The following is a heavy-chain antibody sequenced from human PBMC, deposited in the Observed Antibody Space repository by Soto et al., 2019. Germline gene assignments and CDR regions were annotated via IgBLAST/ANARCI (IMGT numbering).Heavy chain of an antibody. CDR2: IWYDGSNK. Sequence: QVQLVESGGGVVQPGRSLRLSCAASGFTFSSYGMHWVRQAPSKGLEWVAVIWYDGSNKYYADSVKGRFTISRDNSKNTLYLQMNSLRAEDTAVYYCARGGDGYNYWGQGTLVTVSS. CDR3: ARGGDGYNY. CDR1: GFTFSSYG. V-gene: IGHV3-33*01. D-gene: IGHD5-12*01. J-gene: IGHJ4*02.